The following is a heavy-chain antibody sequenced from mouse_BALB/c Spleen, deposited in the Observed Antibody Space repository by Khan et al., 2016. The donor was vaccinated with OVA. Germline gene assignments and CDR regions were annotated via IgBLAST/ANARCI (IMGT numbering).Heavy chain of an antibody. CDR1: GFSLTNYG. CDR2: IWAGGST. J-gene: IGHJ2*01. V-gene: IGHV2-9*02. CDR3: ARNGEPDYFDY. Sequence: QVRLQQSGPGLVAPSQSLSITCTVSGFSLTNYGVHWVRQPPGKGLEWLGVIWAGGSTNYNSDLMSRLSISKDNSKSQVFLKMNSLQTDDTAMYFCARNGEPDYFDYWGQGTTLTVSS.